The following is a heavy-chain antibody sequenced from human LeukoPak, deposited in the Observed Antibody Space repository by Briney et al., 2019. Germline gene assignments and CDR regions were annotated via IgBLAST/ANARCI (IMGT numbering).Heavy chain of an antibody. V-gene: IGHV3-23*01. CDR3: ANDLGWIQLNLG. CDR2: ISGSGSYT. CDR1: GFTVSGYS. Sequence: PGGSLRLSCAASGFTVSGYSMSWVRQAPGKGLEWVSAISGSGSYTDYADSVKGRFTISRDNSRNMVYLQMNGLRVEDTAIYYCANDLGWIQLNLGRGQGTLVTVSS. D-gene: IGHD5-24*01. J-gene: IGHJ4*02.